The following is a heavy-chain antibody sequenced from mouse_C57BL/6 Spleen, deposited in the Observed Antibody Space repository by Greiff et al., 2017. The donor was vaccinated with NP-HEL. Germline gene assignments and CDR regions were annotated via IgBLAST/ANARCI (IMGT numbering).Heavy chain of an antibody. Sequence: VQLQQSGAELVMPGASVKLSCKASGYTFTSYWMHWVKQRPGQGLEWIGEIDPSDSYTNYNQKFKGKSTLTVDKSSSTAYMQLSSLTSEDSAVYNCARGLRRYFDVWGTGTTVTVSS. CDR2: IDPSDSYT. CDR1: GYTFTSYW. CDR3: ARGLRRYFDV. V-gene: IGHV1-69*01. D-gene: IGHD3-1*01. J-gene: IGHJ1*03.